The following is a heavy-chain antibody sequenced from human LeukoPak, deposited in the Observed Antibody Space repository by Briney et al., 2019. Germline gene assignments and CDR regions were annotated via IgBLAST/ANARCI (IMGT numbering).Heavy chain of an antibody. CDR1: GYTFSNAW. CDR2: INHSGST. Sequence: SGGSLRLSCAASGYTFSNAWMSWVRQAPGKGLEWIGEINHSGSTNYNPSLKSRVTISVDTSKNQFSLKLSSVTAADTAVYYCARGSYLAVAGFDYWSQGTLVTVSS. V-gene: IGHV4-34*01. J-gene: IGHJ4*02. CDR3: ARGSYLAVAGFDY. D-gene: IGHD6-19*01.